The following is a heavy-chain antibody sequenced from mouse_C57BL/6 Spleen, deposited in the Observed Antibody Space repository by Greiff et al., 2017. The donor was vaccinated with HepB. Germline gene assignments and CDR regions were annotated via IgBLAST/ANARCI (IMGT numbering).Heavy chain of an antibody. D-gene: IGHD1-1*01. V-gene: IGHV1-52*01. CDR1: GYTFTSYW. CDR2: IDPSDSET. Sequence: VQLQQPGAELVRPGSSVKLSCKASGYTFTSYWMHWVKQRPIQGLEWIGNIDPSDSETHYNQKFKDKATLTVDKSSSTAYMQLSSLTSEDSAVYYSARSDYYGSPYAMDYWGQGTSVTVSS. CDR3: ARSDYYGSPYAMDY. J-gene: IGHJ4*01.